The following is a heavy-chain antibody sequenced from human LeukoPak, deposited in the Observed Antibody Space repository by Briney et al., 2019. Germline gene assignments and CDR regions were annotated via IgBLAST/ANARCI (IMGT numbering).Heavy chain of an antibody. D-gene: IGHD1-26*01. Sequence: GGSLRLSCAASGFTFSSYSMNWVRQAPGKGLEWVSSISSSSSYIYYADSVKGRFTISRDNAKNSLYLQMNSLRAEDTAVYYCARDAGELRDAFDIWGQGTMVTVSS. V-gene: IGHV3-21*01. CDR2: ISSSSSYI. J-gene: IGHJ3*02. CDR3: ARDAGELRDAFDI. CDR1: GFTFSSYS.